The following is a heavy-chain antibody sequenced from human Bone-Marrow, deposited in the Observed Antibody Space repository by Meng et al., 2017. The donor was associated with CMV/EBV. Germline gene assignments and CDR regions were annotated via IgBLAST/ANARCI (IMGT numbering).Heavy chain of an antibody. J-gene: IGHJ4*02. Sequence: RLWDAWGGLVQLGGYLRLSCAASGFSFSSYAMRWVRQAPGKGLEWVSSISGSGGRTSDADSVKGRFTISRDNSKNTLYLQMNSLRAEDTAVYYCAKDRGGSYYGYWGQGTLVTVSS. CDR3: AKDRGGSYYGY. D-gene: IGHD1-26*01. V-gene: IGHV3-23*01. CDR2: ISGSGGRT. CDR1: GFSFSSYA.